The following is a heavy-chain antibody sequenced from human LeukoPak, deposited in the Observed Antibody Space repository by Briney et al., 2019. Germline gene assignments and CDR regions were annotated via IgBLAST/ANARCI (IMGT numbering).Heavy chain of an antibody. CDR3: TTMCVGELCYYFDY. V-gene: IGHV3-15*01. Sequence: PGGSLRLSCAASGFTFSNAWMSWVRQAPGKGLEWVGRIKSKTDGGTTDYAAPVKGRFTISRDDSKNTLYLQMNSLKTEDTAVYYCTTMCVGELCYYFDYWGQGTLVTVSS. CDR1: GFTFSNAW. D-gene: IGHD3-10*01. CDR2: IKSKTDGGTT. J-gene: IGHJ4*02.